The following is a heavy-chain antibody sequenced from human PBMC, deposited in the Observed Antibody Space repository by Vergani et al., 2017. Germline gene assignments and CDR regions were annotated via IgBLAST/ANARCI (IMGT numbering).Heavy chain of an antibody. CDR1: GGTFSSYA. V-gene: IGHV3-33*01. D-gene: IGHD3-9*01. J-gene: IGHJ3*02. Sequence: QVQLVQSGAEVKKPGSSVKVSCKASGGTFSSYAISWVRQAPGQGLEWMAVIWYDGSNKYYADSVKGRFTISRDNSKNTLYLQMNSLRAEDTAVYYCAREDYDILTGYQKWDDAFDIWGQGTMVTVSS. CDR3: AREDYDILTGYQKWDDAFDI. CDR2: IWYDGSNK.